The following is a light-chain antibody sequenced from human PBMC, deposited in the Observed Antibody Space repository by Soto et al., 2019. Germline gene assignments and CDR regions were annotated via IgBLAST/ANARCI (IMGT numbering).Light chain of an antibody. V-gene: IGKV3-15*01. Sequence: EIVMTQSPATLSVSPGERATLSCRASQSVSSNLAWYQQKPGQAPRLLTLVPATSATGITDRFSGGGCGTGFTLTISSMQYEDFAVYYCPPYHNWPPNLTFGGGTKVEIK. J-gene: IGKJ4*01. CDR2: VPA. CDR3: PPYHNWPPNLT. CDR1: QSVSSN.